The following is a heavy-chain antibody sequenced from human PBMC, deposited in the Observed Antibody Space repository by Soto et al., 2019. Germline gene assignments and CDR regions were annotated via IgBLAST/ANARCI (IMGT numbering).Heavy chain of an antibody. V-gene: IGHV4-59*01. CDR1: GGSISSYY. CDR2: IYYSGST. Sequence: SETLSLTCTVSGGSISSYYWSWIRQPPGKGLEWIGYIYYSGSTNYNPSLKSRVTISVDTSKNQFSLKLSSVTAVDTAVYYCARDRGATTFDYWGQGTLVTVSS. J-gene: IGHJ4*02. D-gene: IGHD1-26*01. CDR3: ARDRGATTFDY.